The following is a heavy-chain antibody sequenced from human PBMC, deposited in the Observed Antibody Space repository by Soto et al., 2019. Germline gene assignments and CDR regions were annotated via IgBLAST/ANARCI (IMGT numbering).Heavy chain of an antibody. D-gene: IGHD3-22*01. V-gene: IGHV1-46*01. Sequence: ASVKVSCKASGYTFTSYYMHWVRQAPGQGLEWMGIINPSGGSTSYAQKFQGRVTMTRDTSTSTDYMELSSLRSEDTAVYYFARETPPYYYDSSGYPLMDVWGQGTTVTVSS. CDR3: ARETPPYYYDSSGYPLMDV. CDR2: INPSGGST. J-gene: IGHJ6*02. CDR1: GYTFTSYY.